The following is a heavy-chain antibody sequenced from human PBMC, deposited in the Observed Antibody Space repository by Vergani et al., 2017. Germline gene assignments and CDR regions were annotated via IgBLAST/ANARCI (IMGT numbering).Heavy chain of an antibody. CDR3: AHGGKYYDILTGYYPKGFDP. Sequence: QITLKESGPTLVKPTQTLTLTCTFSGFSLSTSGVGVGWIRQPPGKALELLALIYWNDDKRYSPSLKSRLTITKDTSKNQVVLTMTKMDPVDTATYYCAHGGKYYDILTGYYPKGFDPWGQGTLVTVSS. V-gene: IGHV2-5*01. D-gene: IGHD3-9*01. CDR2: IYWNDDK. CDR1: GFSLSTSGVG. J-gene: IGHJ5*02.